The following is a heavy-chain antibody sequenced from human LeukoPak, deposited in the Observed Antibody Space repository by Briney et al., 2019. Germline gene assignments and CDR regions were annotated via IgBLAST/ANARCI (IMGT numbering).Heavy chain of an antibody. CDR3: ARGGLRWELLRQYYFDY. Sequence: ASVKVSCKASGYTFTGYYIQGVRQAPGQGLEWMGWINPNSGGTNYAQKFQGRVTMTRDTSISTAYMELSRLRSDDTAVYYCARGGLRWELLRQYYFDYWGQGTMVTVSS. CDR1: GYTFTGYY. J-gene: IGHJ4*02. D-gene: IGHD1-26*01. CDR2: INPNSGGT. V-gene: IGHV1-2*02.